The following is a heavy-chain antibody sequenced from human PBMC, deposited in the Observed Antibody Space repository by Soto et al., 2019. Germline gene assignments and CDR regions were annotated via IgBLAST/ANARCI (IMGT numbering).Heavy chain of an antibody. D-gene: IGHD3-22*01. CDR2: ISYDGSNK. CDR3: AKDQNYYDSSGYYSWYYFDY. CDR1: GFTFSSYG. V-gene: IGHV3-30*18. J-gene: IGHJ4*02. Sequence: GGSLRLSCAASGFTFSSYGMHWVRQAPGKGLEWVAVISYDGSNKYYADSVEGRFTISRDNSKNTLYLQMNSLRAEDTAVYYCAKDQNYYDSSGYYSWYYFDYWGQGTLVTVSS.